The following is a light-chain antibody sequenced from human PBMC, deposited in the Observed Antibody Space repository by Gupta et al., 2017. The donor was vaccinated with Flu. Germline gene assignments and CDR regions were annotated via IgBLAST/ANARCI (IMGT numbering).Light chain of an antibody. CDR1: QSVTSN. V-gene: IGKV3-15*01. J-gene: IGKJ1*01. CDR2: DAS. Sequence: EVVMKQSPATLSVSPGERATLSCRASQSVTSNLAWYRQRPGQAPRLLIYDASTRATGIPGRFSGSGSGTEFTLTVSSRQSEDFAVYYCHQENNCPRTFGQGTKVEIK. CDR3: HQENNCPRT.